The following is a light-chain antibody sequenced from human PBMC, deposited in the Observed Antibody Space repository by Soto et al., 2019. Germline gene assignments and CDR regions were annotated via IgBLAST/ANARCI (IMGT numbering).Light chain of an antibody. CDR3: QQYDSLLIFT. CDR2: DAS. V-gene: IGKV1-33*01. J-gene: IGKJ3*01. Sequence: DIQMTQSPSSLSASVGDRVTITCQASQDISNYLNLYQQKPGKAPKLLIYDASTLETGVPSRFSGSGSGTDFTFTISSLQPEDIATYYCQQYDSLLIFTFGPGTKVDIK. CDR1: QDISNY.